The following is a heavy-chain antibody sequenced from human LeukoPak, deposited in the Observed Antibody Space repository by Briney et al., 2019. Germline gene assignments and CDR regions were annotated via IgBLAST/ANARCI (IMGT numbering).Heavy chain of an antibody. CDR2: VWYDGSNK. D-gene: IGHD6-19*01. Sequence: GGSLRLSCAASGFTFSSYGMHWVRQAPGKGLEWVAVVWYDGSNKYYADSVKGRFTISRDNSKNTLYLQMNSLRAEDTAVYYCAKDRTSSGLDYWGQGTLVTVSS. CDR1: GFTFSSYG. J-gene: IGHJ4*02. CDR3: AKDRTSSGLDY. V-gene: IGHV3-33*06.